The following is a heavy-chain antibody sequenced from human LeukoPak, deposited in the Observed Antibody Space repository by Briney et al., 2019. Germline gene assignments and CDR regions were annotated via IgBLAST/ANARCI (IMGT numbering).Heavy chain of an antibody. CDR2: INPSSGNT. Sequence: ASVKVSCKASGYTFISYYIHWVRQAPGQGLEWMGLINPSSGNTPYAQQFQGRVPMTRDTSTSTVYMELSSLRSEDTAVYYCARHSLIGTTPFDYWGQGTLVTVPS. CDR3: ARHSLIGTTPFDY. D-gene: IGHD1-20*01. V-gene: IGHV1-46*01. CDR1: GYTFISYY. J-gene: IGHJ4*02.